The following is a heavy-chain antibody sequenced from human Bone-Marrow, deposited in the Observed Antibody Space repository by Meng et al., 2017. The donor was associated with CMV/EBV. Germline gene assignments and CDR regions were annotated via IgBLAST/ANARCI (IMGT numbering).Heavy chain of an antibody. CDR1: GFTFSSYS. V-gene: IGHV3-48*04. J-gene: IGHJ6*02. Sequence: GESLKISCAASGFTFSSYSMNWVRQAPGKGLEWVSYISSSSSTIYYADSVKDRFTISRDNSKNSLYLQMNSLRAEDTAVYYCATDPIAATSYGTDFWGQGTTVTVSS. CDR2: ISSSSSTI. CDR3: ATDPIAATSYGTDF. D-gene: IGHD6-13*01.